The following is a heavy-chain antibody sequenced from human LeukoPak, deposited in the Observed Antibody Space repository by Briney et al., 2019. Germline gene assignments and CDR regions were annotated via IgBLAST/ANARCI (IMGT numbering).Heavy chain of an antibody. CDR2: IYSGGTT. D-gene: IGHD4-23*01. CDR1: EFTASSNY. CDR3: ASEELSDRGGGNYGFYYYMDV. Sequence: GGSLRLSCAASEFTASSNYMSWVRQAPGKGLEWVSIIYSGGTTYYTDSVKGRFLISRDNSKNTLYLQMNSLRAEDTAVYYCASEELSDRGGGNYGFYYYMDVWGKGTTVTVSS. V-gene: IGHV3-53*01. J-gene: IGHJ6*03.